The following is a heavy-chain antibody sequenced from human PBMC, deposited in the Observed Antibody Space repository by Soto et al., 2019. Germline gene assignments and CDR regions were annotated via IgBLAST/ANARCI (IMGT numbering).Heavy chain of an antibody. CDR2: IIPISDTT. J-gene: IGHJ6*02. CDR3: ARSQGSSTSLEIYYYYSYGMDV. V-gene: IGHV1-69*01. Sequence: QVQLVQSGAEVKKPGSSVKVSCKASGGTFSSSAISWVRQAPGQGLEWLGGIIPISDTTNYAQKFQGRVTITADESTSTAYMELSSLRSEDTAVYYCARSQGSSTSLEIYYYYSYGMDVWGQGTTVTVSS. CDR1: GGTFSSSA. D-gene: IGHD2-2*01.